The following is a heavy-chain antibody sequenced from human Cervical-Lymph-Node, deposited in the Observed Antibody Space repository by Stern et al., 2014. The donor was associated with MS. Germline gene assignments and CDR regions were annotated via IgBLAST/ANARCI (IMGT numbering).Heavy chain of an antibody. CDR1: GGTFSTYP. CDR2: IIPIFGIA. Sequence: QVQLVESGAEVKKPGSSVKVSCKASGGTFSTYPISWVRQAPGQGLEWMGRIIPIFGIANYAQKFQGRVTITADKSTSTAYMELSSLRAEDTAVYYCARDQSFNYGWESYYSGMDVWGQGTTVTVSS. D-gene: IGHD3-10*01. V-gene: IGHV1-69*09. CDR3: ARDQSFNYGWESYYSGMDV. J-gene: IGHJ6*02.